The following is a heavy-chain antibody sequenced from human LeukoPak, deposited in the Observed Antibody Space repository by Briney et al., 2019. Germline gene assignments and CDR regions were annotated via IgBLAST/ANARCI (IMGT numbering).Heavy chain of an antibody. V-gene: IGHV3-11*01. CDR1: GFTFSDYY. J-gene: IGHJ6*02. CDR2: ISSSGSTI. CDR3: ARPWSLYCSSTSCLRDYYYGMDV. D-gene: IGHD2-2*01. Sequence: PGGSLRLSCAASGFTFSDYYMSWIRQAPGKGLEWVSYISSSGSTIYYADSVKGRFTISRDNAKNSLYLQMNSLRAEDTAVYYCARPWSLYCSSTSCLRDYYYGMDVWGQGTTVTVSS.